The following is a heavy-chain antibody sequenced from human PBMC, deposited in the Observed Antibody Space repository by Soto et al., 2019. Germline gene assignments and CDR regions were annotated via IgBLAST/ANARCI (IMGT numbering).Heavy chain of an antibody. J-gene: IGHJ6*02. V-gene: IGHV4-39*01. CDR3: ARLPGAAAGDYYYGMDV. CDR2: IYYSGST. Sequence: PSETLSLTCTVSGGSISSSSYYWGWIRQPPGKGLEWIGSIYYSGSTYYNPSLKSRVTISVDTSKNQFSLKLSSVTAADTAVYYCARLPGAAAGDYYYGMDVWGQGTTVTVSS. CDR1: GGSISSSSYY. D-gene: IGHD6-13*01.